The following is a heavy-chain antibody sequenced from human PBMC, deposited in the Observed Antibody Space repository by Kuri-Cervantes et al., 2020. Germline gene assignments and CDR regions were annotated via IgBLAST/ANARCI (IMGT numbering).Heavy chain of an antibody. J-gene: IGHJ4*02. CDR2: IDGSGST. D-gene: IGHD2-8*01. CDR1: GDSITSDY. CDR3: ARARGRGFTNGGYYFDY. V-gene: IGHV4-59*13. Sequence: SETLSLTCTVSGDSITSDYWSWIRQPPGKGLEWIALIDGSGSTDYNPSLKSRVTIAVDTSKSQFSLELTSMTAADTAIYYCARARGRGFTNGGYYFDYWGQGSLVTVSS.